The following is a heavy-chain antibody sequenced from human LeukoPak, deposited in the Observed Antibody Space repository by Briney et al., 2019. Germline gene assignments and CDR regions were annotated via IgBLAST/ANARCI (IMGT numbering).Heavy chain of an antibody. Sequence: GSLGLSCAASGFTFSSYSMNWVRQAPGKGLEWVSSISSTSGYIYYADSVKGRFTISRDNAKNSLYLQMNSLRAEDTAVYYCARDPTAYGSGSYYYYFDYWGQGTLVTVSS. V-gene: IGHV3-21*01. D-gene: IGHD3-10*01. CDR3: ARDPTAYGSGSYYYYFDY. CDR2: ISSTSGYI. J-gene: IGHJ4*02. CDR1: GFTFSSYS.